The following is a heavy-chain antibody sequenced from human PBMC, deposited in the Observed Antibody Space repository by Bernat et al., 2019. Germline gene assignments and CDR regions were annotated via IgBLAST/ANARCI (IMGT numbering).Heavy chain of an antibody. J-gene: IGHJ2*01. CDR1: SYSISSRYY. V-gene: IGHV4-38-2*01. Sequence: QVQLQESGPGLVKPSETLSLTCAVSSYSISSRYYWGWIRQPPGKGLEWIGYIYYSGSTNYNPSLKSRVTISVDTSKNQFSLKLSSVTAADTAVYYCARRPLHRSYWYFDLWGRGTLVTVSS. CDR2: IYYSGST. CDR3: ARRPLHRSYWYFDL. D-gene: IGHD3-16*02.